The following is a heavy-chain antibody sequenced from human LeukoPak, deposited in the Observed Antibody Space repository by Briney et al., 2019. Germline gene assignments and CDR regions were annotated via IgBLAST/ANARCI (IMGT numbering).Heavy chain of an antibody. V-gene: IGHV3-30*04. J-gene: IGHJ6*03. CDR3: ARDQGPVYSSGWYFSYYYYMDV. CDR1: GFTFSSYA. D-gene: IGHD6-19*01. Sequence: GGSLRLSCAASGFTFSSYAMHWVRQAPGKGLEWVAVISYDGSNKYYADSVKGRFTISRDNAENSLYLQMNSLRAEDTAVYYCARDQGPVYSSGWYFSYYYYMDVWGKGTTVTISS. CDR2: ISYDGSNK.